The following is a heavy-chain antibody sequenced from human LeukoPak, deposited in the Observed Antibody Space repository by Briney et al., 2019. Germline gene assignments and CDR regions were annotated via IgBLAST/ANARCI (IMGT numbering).Heavy chain of an antibody. CDR1: GGSISSGSYY. V-gene: IGHV4-61*02. J-gene: IGHJ4*02. CDR2: IYTSGST. Sequence: PSETLSLTCTVSGGSISSGSYYWNWIRQPAGKGLEWIGRIYTSGSTNYNPSLKSRVTISVDTSKNQFSLKLSSVTAADTAVYYCARDMGSGSYPYYFDYWGQGTLVTVSS. D-gene: IGHD3-10*01. CDR3: ARDMGSGSYPYYFDY.